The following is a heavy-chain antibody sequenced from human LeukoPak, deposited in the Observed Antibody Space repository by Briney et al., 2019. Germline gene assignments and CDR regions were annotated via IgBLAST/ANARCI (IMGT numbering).Heavy chain of an antibody. J-gene: IGHJ4*02. Sequence: GGSLRLSCAVSGITLSNYGMSWVRQAPGKGLEWVAGISGSGGGTYYADSVKGRFTISRDNAKNSLYLQMNSLRAEDTAVYYCATSGYSNIDYWGQGTLVTVSS. D-gene: IGHD4-11*01. CDR1: GITLSNYG. CDR2: ISGSGGGT. CDR3: ATSGYSNIDY. V-gene: IGHV3-23*01.